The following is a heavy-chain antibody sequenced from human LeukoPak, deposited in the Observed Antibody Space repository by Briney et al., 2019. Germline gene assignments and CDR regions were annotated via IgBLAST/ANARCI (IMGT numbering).Heavy chain of an antibody. CDR2: IGYSGRPI. CDR1: GFTFNSYT. J-gene: IGHJ4*02. CDR3: VRDQDYAFDY. D-gene: IGHD3-16*01. V-gene: IGHV3-48*02. Sequence: PGGSLRLSCAASGFTFNSYTMNWVRQAPGKGLEWISYIGYSGRPIYYADSVKGRFTISRDNAKNSLSLQMNCLRDEDTAVYYCVRDQDYAFDYWGQGTLVTVSS.